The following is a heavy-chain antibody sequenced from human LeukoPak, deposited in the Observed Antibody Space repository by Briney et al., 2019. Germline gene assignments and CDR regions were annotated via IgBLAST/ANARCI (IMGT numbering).Heavy chain of an antibody. Sequence: PSETPSLTCTVSGGSISSSSYYWGWIRQPPGKGLEWIGSIYYSGSTYYNPSLKSRVTISVDTSKNQFSLKLSSVTAADTAVYYCARLPFDSSSPDWFDPWGQGTLVTVSS. CDR3: ARLPFDSSSPDWFDP. V-gene: IGHV4-39*01. D-gene: IGHD6-6*01. CDR2: IYYSGST. J-gene: IGHJ5*02. CDR1: GGSISSSSYY.